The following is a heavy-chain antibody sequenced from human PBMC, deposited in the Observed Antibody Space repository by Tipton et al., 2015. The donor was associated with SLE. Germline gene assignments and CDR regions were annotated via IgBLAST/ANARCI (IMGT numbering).Heavy chain of an antibody. Sequence: TLSLTCTVSGGSISSGGYYWSWIRQHPGKGLEWIGYIYYSGSTYSNPSLKSRVTISVDTSKNQFSLKLSSVTAADTAVYYCARGGATEEALDWFDPWGQGTLVTVSS. CDR1: GGSISSGGYY. D-gene: IGHD5-12*01. CDR3: ARGGATEEALDWFDP. V-gene: IGHV4-31*03. J-gene: IGHJ5*02. CDR2: IYYSGST.